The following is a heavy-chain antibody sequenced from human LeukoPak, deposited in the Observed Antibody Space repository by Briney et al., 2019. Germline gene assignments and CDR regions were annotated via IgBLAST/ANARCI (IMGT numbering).Heavy chain of an antibody. J-gene: IGHJ6*03. D-gene: IGHD3-3*01. CDR3: ARVDRNYDFWSGYLYYMDV. V-gene: IGHV1-2*02. Sequence: GASVKVSCKASGYTFTGYYMHWVRQAPGQGLVWMGWINPNSGGTNYAQKFQGRVTMTRDTSISTAYMELSRLRSDDTAVYYCARVDRNYDFWSGYLYYMDVWGKGTTVTVSS. CDR1: GYTFTGYY. CDR2: INPNSGGT.